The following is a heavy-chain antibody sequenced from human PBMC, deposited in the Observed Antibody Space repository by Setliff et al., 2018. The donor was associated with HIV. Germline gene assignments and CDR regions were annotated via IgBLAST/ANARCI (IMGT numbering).Heavy chain of an antibody. D-gene: IGHD3-3*01. CDR1: GGSISSGSYY. CDR3: LLWTGYYTYWFFDL. Sequence: PSETLSLTCTVSGGSISSGSYYWSWIRQPAGKGLEWIGRIYTSGSTNYNPSLKSRVTISVDTSKNQLSLKLSSVTAADAAVYYCLLWTGYYTYWFFDLWGRGALVTVSS. V-gene: IGHV4-61*02. CDR2: IYTSGST. J-gene: IGHJ2*01.